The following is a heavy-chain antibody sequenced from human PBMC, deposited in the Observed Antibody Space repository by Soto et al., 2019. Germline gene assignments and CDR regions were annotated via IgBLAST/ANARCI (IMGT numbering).Heavy chain of an antibody. CDR3: ARHGSGSYYRYYYYYMDV. CDR2: IYYSGST. Sequence: SETLSLTCTVSGGSISSYYWSWIRQPPGKGLEWIGDIYYSGSTNYNPSLKSRVTISVDTSKNQFSLKLSSVTAADTAVYYCARHGSGSYYRYYYYYMDVWGKGTTVTVSS. V-gene: IGHV4-59*08. CDR1: GGSISSYY. D-gene: IGHD3-10*01. J-gene: IGHJ6*03.